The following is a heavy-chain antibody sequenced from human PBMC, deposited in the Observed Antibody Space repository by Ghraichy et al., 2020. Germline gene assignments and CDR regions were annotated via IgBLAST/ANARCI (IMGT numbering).Heavy chain of an antibody. CDR3: AAVVGGSPAAPFIDY. Sequence: GGSLRLSCAASGFTFIPAWMNWVRQVPGKGLEWVGRIKSRGSGESPEYAATVKGRFTIPRDDSKNTLFLQMNSLKFEDTAVYFCAAVVGGSPAAPFIDYWGQGTLVAVSS. V-gene: IGHV3-15*01. J-gene: IGHJ4*02. CDR1: GFTFIPAW. CDR2: IKSRGSGESP. D-gene: IGHD2-2*01.